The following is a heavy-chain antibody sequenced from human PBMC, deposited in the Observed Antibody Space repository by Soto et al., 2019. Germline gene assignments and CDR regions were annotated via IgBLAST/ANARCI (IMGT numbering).Heavy chain of an antibody. D-gene: IGHD6-25*01. CDR3: AGRSPLDISGHYFDS. CDR2: IKHNGRT. Sequence: QVQLQQWGAGLLQPSETLSLTCAVYGGSFGGYYCSWIRQHPGKGLEGIGQIKHNGRTNYDPSLKRRIDISVQTSRSKFSLKLTTVTAADTAVYYCAGRSPLDISGHYFDSWGRGTQVHVSS. J-gene: IGHJ4*02. V-gene: IGHV4-34*02. CDR1: GGSFGGYY.